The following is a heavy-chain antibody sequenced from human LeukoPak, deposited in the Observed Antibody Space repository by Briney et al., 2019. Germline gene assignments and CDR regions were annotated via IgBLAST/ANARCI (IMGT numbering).Heavy chain of an antibody. D-gene: IGHD3-10*01. CDR2: IYYSGNT. CDR1: GGSISSYY. J-gene: IGHJ4*02. CDR3: ARGSMVRGVANFDY. Sequence: SETLSLTCTVSGGSISSYYWTWIRQPPGKGLEWIGYIYYSGNTNYNPSLKSRVTISVDTSKNQFSLKLSSVTAADTAVYYCARGSMVRGVANFDYWGQGTLVTVSS. V-gene: IGHV4-59*08.